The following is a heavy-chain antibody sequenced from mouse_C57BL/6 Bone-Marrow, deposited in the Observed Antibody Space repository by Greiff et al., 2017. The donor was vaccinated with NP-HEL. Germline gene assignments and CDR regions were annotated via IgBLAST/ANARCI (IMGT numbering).Heavy chain of an antibody. CDR1: GFSLSTFGMG. CDR3: ARDYYGSSVYYYAMDY. V-gene: IGHV8-8*01. J-gene: IGHJ4*01. CDR2: IWWDDDK. D-gene: IGHD1-1*01. Sequence: QVQLQQSGPGILQPSQTLSLTCSFSGFSLSTFGMGVGWIRQPSGKGLEWLAHIWWDDDKYYNPALKSRLTISKDTSKNQVFLKIANVDTADTATYDCARDYYGSSVYYYAMDYWGQGTSVTVSS.